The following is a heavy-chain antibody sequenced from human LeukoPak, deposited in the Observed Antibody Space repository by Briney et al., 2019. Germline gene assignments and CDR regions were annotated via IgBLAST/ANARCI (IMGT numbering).Heavy chain of an antibody. V-gene: IGHV3-7*03. J-gene: IGHJ4*02. CDR2: IKEDGTKK. D-gene: IGHD1-26*01. Sequence: GGSLRLSCAASGFTFNTFWMSWVRQTPGKGLEWVANIKEDGTKKYYVDSVKGRFTISRDNAENSLYLQMNSLRAEDTAVYYCAKEGPSGSSPLLGGQGTLVTVSS. CDR1: GFTFNTFW. CDR3: AKEGPSGSSPLL.